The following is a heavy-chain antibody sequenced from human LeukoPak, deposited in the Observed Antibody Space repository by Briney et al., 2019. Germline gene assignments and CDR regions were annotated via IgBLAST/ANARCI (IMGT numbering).Heavy chain of an antibody. D-gene: IGHD3-22*01. V-gene: IGHV3-7*01. J-gene: IGHJ4*02. CDR3: ARDKGYYDSIGYYEGVGRLTY. CDR1: GFTFSSYW. CDR2: IKQDGSEK. Sequence: GGSLRLSCAASGFTFSSYWMSWVRQAPGKGLEWVANIKQDGSEKYYVDSVKGRFTISRDNAKNSLYLQMNSLRAEDTAVYYCARDKGYYDSIGYYEGVGRLTYWGQGTLVTVSS.